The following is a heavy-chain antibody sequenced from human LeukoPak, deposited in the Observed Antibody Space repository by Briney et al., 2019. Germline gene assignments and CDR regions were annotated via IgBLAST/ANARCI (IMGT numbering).Heavy chain of an antibody. CDR2: IIPIFGTA. D-gene: IGHD6-6*01. CDR3: ARGAEYSSSSGFDWFDP. CDR1: GGTFSSYA. Sequence: SVKVSCKASGGTFSSYAISWVRQAPGQGLEWMGGIIPIFGTANYAQKVQGRVTITTDESTSTAYMEQSSLRSEDTAVYYCARGAEYSSSSGFDWFDPWGQGTLVTVSS. J-gene: IGHJ5*02. V-gene: IGHV1-69*05.